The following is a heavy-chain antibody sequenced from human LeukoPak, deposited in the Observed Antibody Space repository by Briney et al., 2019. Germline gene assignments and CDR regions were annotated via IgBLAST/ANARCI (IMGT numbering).Heavy chain of an antibody. V-gene: IGHV4-59*01. CDR1: GGSISSYY. Sequence: SETLSLTCTVSGGSISSYYWSWIRQPPGKGLEWIGYIYYSGSTNYNPSLKSRVTISVDTSKNRFSLKLSSVTAADTAVYYCASSPIVVVPAAMLNWGQGTLVTVSS. CDR2: IYYSGST. J-gene: IGHJ4*02. CDR3: ASSPIVVVPAAMLN. D-gene: IGHD2-2*01.